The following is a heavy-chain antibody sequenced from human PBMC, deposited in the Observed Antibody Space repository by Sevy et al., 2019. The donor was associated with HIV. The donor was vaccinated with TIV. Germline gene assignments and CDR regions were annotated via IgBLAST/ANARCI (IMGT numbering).Heavy chain of an antibody. Sequence: GGSLRLSCAASGFTFTSYAMSWVRQAPGKGLEWVSAISGSGGSTYYADSVKGRFTISRDNSKNTLYLQMNSLRAEDTAVYYCAKAIRITMVPREVYYRMDVWGQGTTVTVSS. CDR1: GFTFTSYA. V-gene: IGHV3-23*01. CDR2: ISGSGGST. D-gene: IGHD3-10*01. CDR3: AKAIRITMVPREVYYRMDV. J-gene: IGHJ6*02.